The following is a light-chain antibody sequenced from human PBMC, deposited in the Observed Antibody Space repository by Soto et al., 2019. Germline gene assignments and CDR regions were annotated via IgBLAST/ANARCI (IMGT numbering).Light chain of an antibody. CDR3: QQYNNWWT. Sequence: EIVLTHSPGTLSFSPSQRSTLSSRTSQSVSNNYLAWYQQKPGQAPRLLIYDASTRATGIPARFSGSGSGTEFTLTISSLQSEDFAVYYCQQYNNWWTFGQGTKVDI. CDR2: DAS. CDR1: QSVSNN. V-gene: IGKV3-15*01. J-gene: IGKJ1*01.